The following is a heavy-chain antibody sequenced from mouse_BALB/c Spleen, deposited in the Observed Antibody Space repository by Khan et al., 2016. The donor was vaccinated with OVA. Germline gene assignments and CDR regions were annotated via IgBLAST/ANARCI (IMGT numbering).Heavy chain of an antibody. CDR3: ARGNYPFVY. Sequence: EVQLQESGPSLVKPSQTLSLTCSVTGDSITNGYSNWIRKFPGNKLEYMGYISYSGSTYYNPSLKSRISITRDTSKNQYHLQLNSVTTEDTATYYWARGNYPFVYWGQGTLVTVSA. V-gene: IGHV3-8*02. CDR1: GDSITNGY. J-gene: IGHJ3*01. CDR2: ISYSGST. D-gene: IGHD2-1*01.